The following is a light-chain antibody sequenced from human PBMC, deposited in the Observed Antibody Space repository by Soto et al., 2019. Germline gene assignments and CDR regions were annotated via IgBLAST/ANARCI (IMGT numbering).Light chain of an antibody. V-gene: IGKV1-27*01. Sequence: DIQMTQSPSSLSASVGDRVTITCRASQGISNDLAWYQQKPGKVPKLLIYAASTLQSGVRSRFSGGGSGTDFTLTISSQQPEDVATYYCQKYNSAPWTFGQGTKVEIK. CDR1: QGISND. J-gene: IGKJ1*01. CDR3: QKYNSAPWT. CDR2: AAS.